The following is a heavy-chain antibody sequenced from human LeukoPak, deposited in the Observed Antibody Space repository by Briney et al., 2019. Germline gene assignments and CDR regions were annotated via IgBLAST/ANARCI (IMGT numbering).Heavy chain of an antibody. D-gene: IGHD6-6*01. J-gene: IGHJ3*02. Sequence: GTSVKVSCKASGFTFTSSAVQWVRQARGQRLEWIGWIVVGSGNTNYAQKFQERVTITRDMSTSTAYMELSSLRSEDTAVYYCAAIAARRVVDAFDIWGQGTMVTVSS. CDR2: IVVGSGNT. CDR3: AAIAARRVVDAFDI. CDR1: GFTFTSSA. V-gene: IGHV1-58*01.